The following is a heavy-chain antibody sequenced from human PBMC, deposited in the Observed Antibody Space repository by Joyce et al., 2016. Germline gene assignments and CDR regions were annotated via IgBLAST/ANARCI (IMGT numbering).Heavy chain of an antibody. CDR2: ISYDGNNK. CDR1: GFNNFSNYG. D-gene: IGHD4-23*01. V-gene: IGHV3-30*03. Sequence: QVKLVESGGGVVQPGRSLRLSCAASGFNNFSNYGMHWVRQAPGKGLEWVAVISYDGNNKYYGDYVKGRFTISRDNSKNTRYLQISSLKTEDTAVYYCAALTTVVDLMDVWGQGTTVTVSS. J-gene: IGHJ6*02. CDR3: AALTTVVDLMDV.